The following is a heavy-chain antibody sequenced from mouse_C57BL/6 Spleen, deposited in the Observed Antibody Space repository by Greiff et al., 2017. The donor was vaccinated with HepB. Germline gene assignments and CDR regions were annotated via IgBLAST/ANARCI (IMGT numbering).Heavy chain of an antibody. V-gene: IGHV1-55*01. CDR2: IYPGSGST. D-gene: IGHD3-1*01. Sequence: VQLQQPGAELVKPGASVKMSCKASGYTFTSYWITWVKQRPGQGLEWIGDIYPGSGSTNYNEKFKSKATLTVDTSSSTAYMQLSSLTSEDSAVYYCARSGYGHDAGAMDDWGQGTSVTVAS. J-gene: IGHJ4*01. CDR3: ARSGYGHDAGAMDD. CDR1: GYTFTSYW.